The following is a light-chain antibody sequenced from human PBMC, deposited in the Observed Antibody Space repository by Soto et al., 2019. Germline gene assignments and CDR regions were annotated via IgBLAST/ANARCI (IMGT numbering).Light chain of an antibody. CDR1: QSVSSNY. V-gene: IGKV3-20*01. Sequence: EVVVTKSRGTVSLSPGERATLSCRASQSVSSNYLAWYQQKPGQAPRLLIYGASSRATGIPDRFSGSGSGTDFTLTISSLQPEDFAVYYCQQYGSTPCTFGEGTKVDI. CDR3: QQYGSTPCT. J-gene: IGKJ1*01. CDR2: GAS.